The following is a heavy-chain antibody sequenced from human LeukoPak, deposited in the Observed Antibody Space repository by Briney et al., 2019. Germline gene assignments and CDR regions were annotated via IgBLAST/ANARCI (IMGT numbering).Heavy chain of an antibody. CDR2: IRSDGSNK. CDR1: GFTFSNAW. Sequence: GGSLRLSCAASGFTFSNAWMSWVRQAPGKGLEWVTFIRSDGSNKYYADSVKGRFTISRDNSKNTLYLQMNTLIADDTAVYYCARDGDGDYYYYMDVWGKGTTVTISS. D-gene: IGHD7-27*01. CDR3: ARDGDGDYYYYMDV. J-gene: IGHJ6*03. V-gene: IGHV3-30*02.